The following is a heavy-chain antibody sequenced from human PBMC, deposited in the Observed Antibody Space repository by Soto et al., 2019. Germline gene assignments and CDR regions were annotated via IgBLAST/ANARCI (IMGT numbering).Heavy chain of an antibody. CDR1: GGSISGGGYY. J-gene: IGHJ6*02. Sequence: SSETLSLTCTVSGGSISGGGYYWSWIRQHPGKGLEWIGYIYDTGNTYFNPSLKSRVDISIDTSNNQVSVKLSSVTAADTAIYYCARGGSAWLFGMDVWGQGTTVTVSS. CDR2: IYDTGNT. D-gene: IGHD6-13*01. CDR3: ARGGSAWLFGMDV. V-gene: IGHV4-31*03.